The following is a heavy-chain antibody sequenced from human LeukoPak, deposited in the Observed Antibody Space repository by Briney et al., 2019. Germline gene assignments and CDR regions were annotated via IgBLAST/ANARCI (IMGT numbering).Heavy chain of an antibody. J-gene: IGHJ4*02. Sequence: GGSLRLSCAASGFTFSTYEMNWVRQAPGKGLEWVSYIGSSSGAIFYADSVKGQFTISRDNAKNSLYLQMNSLRAEDSAIYYCARERGGFNTFDYWGQGTLVTVSS. CDR2: IGSSSGAI. D-gene: IGHD4-23*01. CDR3: ARERGGFNTFDY. V-gene: IGHV3-48*03. CDR1: GFTFSTYE.